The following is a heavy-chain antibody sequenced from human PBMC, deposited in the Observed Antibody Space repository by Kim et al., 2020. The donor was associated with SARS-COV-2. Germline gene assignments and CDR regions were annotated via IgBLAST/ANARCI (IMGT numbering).Heavy chain of an antibody. CDR2: ISYDGSNK. J-gene: IGHJ5*02. V-gene: IGHV3-30*04. CDR3: ARLSPLGYNGFDP. CDR1: GFTFSSYA. Sequence: GGSLRLSCAASGFTFSSYAMHWVRQAPGKGLEWVAVISYDGSNKYYADSVKGRFTISRDNSKNTLYLQMNSLRAEDTAVYYCARLSPLGYNGFDPWGQGTLVTVSS. D-gene: IGHD1-1*01.